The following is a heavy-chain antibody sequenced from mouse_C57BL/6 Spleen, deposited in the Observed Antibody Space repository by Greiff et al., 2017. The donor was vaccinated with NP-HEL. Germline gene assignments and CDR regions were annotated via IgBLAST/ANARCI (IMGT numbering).Heavy chain of an antibody. CDR2: ISYDGSN. J-gene: IGHJ1*03. V-gene: IGHV3-6*01. CDR3: ARYYYGSAWCFDV. CDR1: GYSITSGYY. D-gene: IGHD1-1*01. Sequence: EVQLQESGPGLVKPSQSLSLTCSVTGYSITSGYYWNWIRQFPGNKLEWMGYISYDGSNNYNPSLKNRISLTRDTSTNQFFLKLNSVTTEDAATYYCARYYYGSAWCFDVWGTGTTVTVSS.